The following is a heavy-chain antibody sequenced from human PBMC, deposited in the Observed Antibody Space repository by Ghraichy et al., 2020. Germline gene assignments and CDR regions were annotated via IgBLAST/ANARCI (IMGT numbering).Heavy chain of an antibody. V-gene: IGHV1-18*04. CDR3: ARDNYYDSSGYYRFDY. CDR2: ISAYNGNT. J-gene: IGHJ4*02. Sequence: ASVKVSCKASGYTFTSYGISWVRQAPGQGLEWMGWISAYNGNTNYAQKLQGRVTMTTDTSTSTAYMELRSLRSDDTAVYYCARDNYYDSSGYYRFDYWGQGTLVTVSS. CDR1: GYTFTSYG. D-gene: IGHD3-22*01.